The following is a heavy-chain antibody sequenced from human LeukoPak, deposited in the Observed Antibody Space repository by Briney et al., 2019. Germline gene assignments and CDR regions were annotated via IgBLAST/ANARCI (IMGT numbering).Heavy chain of an antibody. V-gene: IGHV3-7*04. CDR1: GFTFRNYW. D-gene: IGHD3-10*01. CDR3: ARGRAGNYYNHNDY. J-gene: IGHJ4*01. Sequence: SGGSLRLSCAASGFTFRNYWMSWVRQAPGKGLEWLANVKQDGSEKYYVDSVKGRFTISRDNVKNSVYLQMNSLRAEDTAVYYCARGRAGNYYNHNDYWGQGTLVTVSS. CDR2: VKQDGSEK.